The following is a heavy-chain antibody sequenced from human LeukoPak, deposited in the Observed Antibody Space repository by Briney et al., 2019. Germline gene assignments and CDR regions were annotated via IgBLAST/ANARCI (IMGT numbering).Heavy chain of an antibody. CDR1: GGSISSSSYY. Sequence: SETLSLTCTVSGGSISSSSYYWGWIRQPPGKGLEWIGSIYHSGSTYYNPSLKSRVTISVDTSENQFSLKLSSVTAADTAVYYCARAIGPDRPFDYWGQGTLVTVSS. V-gene: IGHV4-39*07. D-gene: IGHD1-14*01. CDR3: ARAIGPDRPFDY. J-gene: IGHJ4*02. CDR2: IYHSGST.